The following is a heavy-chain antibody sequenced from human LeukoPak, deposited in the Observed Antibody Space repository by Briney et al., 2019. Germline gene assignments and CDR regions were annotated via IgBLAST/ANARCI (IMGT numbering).Heavy chain of an antibody. Sequence: GGSLRLSCTASGFTFNFHAMHWVRQAPGKGLEWVAFIRYDGSNKYYADSVKGRFTISRDNSKNTLYLQMNSLRAEDTAVYYCVWGEGYYWGQGTLVTVSS. J-gene: IGHJ4*02. CDR3: VWGEGYY. CDR2: IRYDGSNK. V-gene: IGHV3-30*02. D-gene: IGHD3-16*01. CDR1: GFTFNFHA.